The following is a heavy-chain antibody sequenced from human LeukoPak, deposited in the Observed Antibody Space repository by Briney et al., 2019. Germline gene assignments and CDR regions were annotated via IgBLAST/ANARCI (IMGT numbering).Heavy chain of an antibody. J-gene: IGHJ6*03. D-gene: IGHD3-3*01. CDR2: ISSSGSTI. CDR1: GFTFSSYE. V-gene: IGHV3-48*03. CDR3: AKGYDFWSGYYTSHYYYMDV. Sequence: GGSLRLSCAASGFTFSSYEMNWVRQAPGKGLEWVSYISSSGSTIYYADSVKGRFTISRDNSKNTLYLQMNSLRAEDTAVYYCAKGYDFWSGYYTSHYYYMDVWGKGTTVTVSS.